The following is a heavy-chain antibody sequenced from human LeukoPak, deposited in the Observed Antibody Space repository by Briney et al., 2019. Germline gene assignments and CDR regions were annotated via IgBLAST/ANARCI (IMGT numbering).Heavy chain of an antibody. CDR3: ARALTDYSQLPSDAFDI. J-gene: IGHJ3*02. Sequence: ASVKVSCKTSGYTFTNYTINWVRQAPGQGLEWMGWINTNTGNPTYAQGFTGRFVFSLDTSVGTACLQISSLKAEDTAVYYCARALTDYSQLPSDAFDIWGQGTMVTVSS. V-gene: IGHV7-4-1*02. CDR1: GYTFTNYT. D-gene: IGHD1-1*01. CDR2: INTNTGNP.